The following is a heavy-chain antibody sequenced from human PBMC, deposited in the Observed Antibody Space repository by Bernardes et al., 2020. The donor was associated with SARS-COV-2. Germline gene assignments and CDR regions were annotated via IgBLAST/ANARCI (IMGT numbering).Heavy chain of an antibody. CDR3: ARGPLTYYDILTGPRNWFDP. CDR1: GYTFTGYY. Sequence: ASVKVSCKASGYTFTGYYMHWVRQAPGQGLEWMGWINPNSGGTNYAQKFQGWVTMTRETSISTAYMELSRLRSDDTAVYYCARGPLTYYDILTGPRNWFDPWGQGTLVTVSS. J-gene: IGHJ5*02. CDR2: INPNSGGT. V-gene: IGHV1-2*04. D-gene: IGHD3-9*01.